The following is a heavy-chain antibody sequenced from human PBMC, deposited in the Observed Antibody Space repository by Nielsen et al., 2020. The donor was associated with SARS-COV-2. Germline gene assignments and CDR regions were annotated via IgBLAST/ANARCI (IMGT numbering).Heavy chain of an antibody. CDR2: INPSGGST. J-gene: IGHJ6*02. CDR3: ARVPVGYDSSSYHYYYYGMDV. Sequence: WVRQAPGQGLEWMGIINPSGGSTSYAQKFQGRVTITADESTSTAYMELSSLRSEDTAVYYCARVPVGYDSSSYHYYYYGMDVWGQGTTVTVSS. D-gene: IGHD3-22*01. V-gene: IGHV1-46*01.